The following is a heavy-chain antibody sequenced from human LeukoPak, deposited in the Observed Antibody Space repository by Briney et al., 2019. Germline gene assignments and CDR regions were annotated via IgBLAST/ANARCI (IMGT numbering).Heavy chain of an antibody. CDR2: ISGSGGST. D-gene: IGHD6-13*01. J-gene: IGHJ4*02. V-gene: IGHV3-23*01. Sequence: GGSLRLSCAASGFTFSSYAMSWVRQAPGKGLEWVSAISGSGGSTYYADSVKGRFTISRDNAKNTLYLQMNSLRAEDTAVYYCEKDQSYDQEYSSSWTFDYWGQGTLVTVSS. CDR3: EKDQSYDQEYSSSWTFDY. CDR1: GFTFSSYA.